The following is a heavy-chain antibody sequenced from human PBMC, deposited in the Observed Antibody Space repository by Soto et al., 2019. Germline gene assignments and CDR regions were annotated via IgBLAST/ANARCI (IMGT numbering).Heavy chain of an antibody. CDR1: GFTFSDYG. CDR3: ARGSLYCSSTSCSYGMDV. D-gene: IGHD2-15*01. J-gene: IGHJ6*02. V-gene: IGHV3-33*01. CDR2: IWFDGSNE. Sequence: LRLSCAASGFTFSDYGMHWVRQAPGEGLQWVAVIWFDGSNEHYADSVKGRFTISRDNSKNMLYLQMYSLRAGDTAVYYCARGSLYCSSTSCSYGMDVWGQGTTVTV.